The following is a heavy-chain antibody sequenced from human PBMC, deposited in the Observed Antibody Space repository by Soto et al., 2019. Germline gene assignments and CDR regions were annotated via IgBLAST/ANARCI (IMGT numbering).Heavy chain of an antibody. CDR1: GFTFRSYG. J-gene: IGHJ3*02. V-gene: IGHV3-30*18. CDR2: ISYDGSNK. D-gene: IGHD2-15*01. Sequence: GGSLRLSCAASGFTFRSYGMHWVRRAPGKGLEWVAGISYDGSNKYYADSVKGRFTISRDNSKNTLYLQMNSLRAEDTAVYYCAKDRGGGTDAFDIWGQGTMVTVSS. CDR3: AKDRGGGTDAFDI.